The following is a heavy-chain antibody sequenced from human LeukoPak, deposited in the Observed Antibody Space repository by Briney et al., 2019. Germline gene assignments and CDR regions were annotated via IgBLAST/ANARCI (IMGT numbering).Heavy chain of an antibody. V-gene: IGHV1-18*04. D-gene: IGHD1-26*01. Sequence: ASVKVSCKASGYTFTGYYMHWVRQAPGQGLEWMGWISTYNGNTNYAQKLQGRVTMTTDTSTSTAYMELRSLRSDDTAVYYCARDHTGSYYYWGQGTLVTVSS. CDR2: ISTYNGNT. CDR1: GYTFTGYY. CDR3: ARDHTGSYYY. J-gene: IGHJ4*02.